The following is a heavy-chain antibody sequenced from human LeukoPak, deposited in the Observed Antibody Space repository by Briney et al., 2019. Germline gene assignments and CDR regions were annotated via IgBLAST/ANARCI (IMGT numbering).Heavy chain of an antibody. CDR2: IYPGDSDT. V-gene: IGHV5-51*01. J-gene: IGHJ4*02. Sequence: GESLKISCKGSGYSFTSYWIGWVRQMPGKGLEWMGIIYPGDSDTRYSPSFQGQVTISADKSISTAYLQWSSLKASDTAMYYCASGAHCSGGSCYPEGDYWGQGTLVTVSS. CDR1: GYSFTSYW. CDR3: ASGAHCSGGSCYPEGDY. D-gene: IGHD2-15*01.